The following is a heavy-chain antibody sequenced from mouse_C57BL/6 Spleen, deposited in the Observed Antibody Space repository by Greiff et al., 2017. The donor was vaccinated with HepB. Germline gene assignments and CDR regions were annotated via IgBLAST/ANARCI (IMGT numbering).Heavy chain of an antibody. Sequence: EVQVVESGGGLVQPGGSMKLSCVASGFTFSNYWMNWVRQSPEKGLEWVAQIRLKSDNYATHYAESVKGRFTISRDDSKSSVYLQMNNLRAEDTGIYYCTGSGTGSFDVWGTGTTVTVSS. CDR3: TGSGTGSFDV. CDR2: IRLKSDNYAT. J-gene: IGHJ1*03. V-gene: IGHV6-3*01. D-gene: IGHD3-1*01. CDR1: GFTFSNYW.